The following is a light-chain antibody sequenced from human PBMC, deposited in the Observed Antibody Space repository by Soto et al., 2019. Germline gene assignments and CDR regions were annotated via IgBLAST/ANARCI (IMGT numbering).Light chain of an antibody. J-gene: IGLJ1*01. CDR3: RSYTSHNTDV. V-gene: IGLV2-14*01. CDR1: SSDVGGYNY. Sequence: QSALTQPASVSGSPGQSSTISCTGTSSDVGGYNYVSWYQQHPDKAPKLMIYDVSNRPSGVSNRFSGSKSGNTASLTISALQAEDETDYYCRSYTSHNTDVFGTGTKLTVL. CDR2: DVS.